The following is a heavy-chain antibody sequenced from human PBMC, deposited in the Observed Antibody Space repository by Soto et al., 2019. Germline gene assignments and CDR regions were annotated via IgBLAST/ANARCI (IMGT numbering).Heavy chain of an antibody. CDR3: AKDLGITGTLDY. CDR1: GFTFSSYG. Sequence: LRLSCAASGFTFSSYGMHWVRQAPGKGLEWVAVISYDGSNKYYADSVKGRFTISRDNSKNTLYLQMNSLRAEDTAVYYCAKDLGITGTLDYWGQGTLVTVSS. CDR2: ISYDGSNK. J-gene: IGHJ4*02. V-gene: IGHV3-30*18. D-gene: IGHD1-20*01.